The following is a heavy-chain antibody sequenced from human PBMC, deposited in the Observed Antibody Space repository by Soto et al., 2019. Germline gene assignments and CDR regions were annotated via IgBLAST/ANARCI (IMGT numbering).Heavy chain of an antibody. V-gene: IGHV1-69*13. D-gene: IGHD3-3*01. Sequence: SENVSCPASGGTFSSYAISWVRQAPGQGLEWMGGIIPIFGTANYAQKFQDRVTITADESTSTAYMELSSLRSEDTAVYYCARGEGLLEWLLTCGMDFWCQGIMV. CDR2: IIPIFGTA. J-gene: IGHJ6*02. CDR1: GGTFSSYA. CDR3: ARGEGLLEWLLTCGMDF.